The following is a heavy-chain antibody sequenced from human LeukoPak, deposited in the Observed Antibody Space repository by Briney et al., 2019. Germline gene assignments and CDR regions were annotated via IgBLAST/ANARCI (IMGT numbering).Heavy chain of an antibody. CDR2: IYYSGNT. J-gene: IGHJ5*02. CDR1: GGSISSYY. V-gene: IGHV4-59*05. Sequence: PSETLSLTCTVSGGSISSYYWSWIRQPPGKGLEWIGSIYYSGNTYYNPSLKGRVTISVDTSKNQFSLKLTSVTAADTAVYYCARRGSLHSPANPWGQGTLVTVSS. D-gene: IGHD4-23*01. CDR3: ARRGSLHSPANP.